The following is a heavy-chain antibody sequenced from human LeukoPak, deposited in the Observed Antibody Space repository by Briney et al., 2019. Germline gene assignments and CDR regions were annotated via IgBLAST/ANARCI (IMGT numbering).Heavy chain of an antibody. J-gene: IGHJ5*02. CDR3: AKDSEVAGTCDQ. V-gene: IGHV3-30*18. D-gene: IGHD6-19*01. CDR1: GFTFSSYG. CDR2: ISYDGSNK. Sequence: PGRSLRLSCAASGFTFSSYGMHWVRQAPGKGLEWVAVISYDGSNKYYADSVKGRFTISRDNSKNTLYLQMNSLRAEDTAVYYCAKDSEVAGTCDQWGQGTLVTVSS.